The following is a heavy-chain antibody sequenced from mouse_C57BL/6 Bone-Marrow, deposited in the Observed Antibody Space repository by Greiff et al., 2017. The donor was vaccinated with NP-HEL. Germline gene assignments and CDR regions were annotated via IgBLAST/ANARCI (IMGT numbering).Heavy chain of an antibody. V-gene: IGHV1-80*01. Sequence: QVQLKQSGAELVKPGASVKISCKASGYEFSSYGMNWVKQRPGKGLEWIGQLYPGDGDTKYNGKFKDKATLTADKSSSTAYMQLSRLTSEDSAVYYCSKGAYWGQGTLVTVSA. CDR2: LYPGDGDT. CDR3: SKGAY. CDR1: GYEFSSYG. J-gene: IGHJ3*01.